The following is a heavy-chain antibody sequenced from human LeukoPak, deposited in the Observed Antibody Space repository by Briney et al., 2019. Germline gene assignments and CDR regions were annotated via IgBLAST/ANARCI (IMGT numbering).Heavy chain of an antibody. J-gene: IGHJ4*02. Sequence: ASVKVSCKASGGTFSSYAISWVRQAPGQGLEWMGGIIPIFGTANYAQKFQGRVTITADESSSTAYMELSSLRSEDTAVYYCARGPPYFDWLLNFDYWGQGTLVTVSS. CDR3: ARGPPYFDWLLNFDY. D-gene: IGHD3-9*01. CDR1: GGTFSSYA. CDR2: IIPIFGTA. V-gene: IGHV1-69*13.